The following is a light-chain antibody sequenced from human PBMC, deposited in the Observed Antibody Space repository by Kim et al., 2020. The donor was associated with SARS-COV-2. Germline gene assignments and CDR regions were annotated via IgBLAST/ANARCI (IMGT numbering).Light chain of an antibody. Sequence: QSVLTQPPSASGTPGQRVTISCSGSSSNIGSNYVYWYQQLPGTAPKLLIYRNNQRPSGVPDRFSFSKSGTSASLAISGLRSEDEADYYCAAWDDSLSGVVFGGGTQLTVL. J-gene: IGLJ2*01. CDR3: AAWDDSLSGVV. CDR1: SSNIGSNY. CDR2: RNN. V-gene: IGLV1-47*01.